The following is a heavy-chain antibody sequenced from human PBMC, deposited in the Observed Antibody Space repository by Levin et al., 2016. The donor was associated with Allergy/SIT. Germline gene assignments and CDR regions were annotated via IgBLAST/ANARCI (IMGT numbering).Heavy chain of an antibody. CDR3: AKGAPIDF. Sequence: WIRQPPGKGLEWVSSISGSGGYTYYAESVKGRLTMSRDNSKNTLYLQMNSLRAEDTAIYYCAKGAPIDFWGPGTLVTVSS. D-gene: IGHD1-26*01. CDR2: ISGSGGYT. J-gene: IGHJ4*02. V-gene: IGHV3-23*01.